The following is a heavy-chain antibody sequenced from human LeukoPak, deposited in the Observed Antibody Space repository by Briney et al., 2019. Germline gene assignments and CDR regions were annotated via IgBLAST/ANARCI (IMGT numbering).Heavy chain of an antibody. CDR1: GGSISSYY. CDR2: IYYSGST. J-gene: IGHJ4*02. Sequence: PSETLSLTCTVSGGSISSYYWSWIRQPPGKGLEWIGYIYYSGSTNYNPSLKSRVTISVDTSKNQFSLKLSSVTAADTAVYYRARDLENSVVVTAIGYWGQGTLVTVSS. D-gene: IGHD2-21*02. V-gene: IGHV4-59*01. CDR3: ARDLENSVVVTAIGY.